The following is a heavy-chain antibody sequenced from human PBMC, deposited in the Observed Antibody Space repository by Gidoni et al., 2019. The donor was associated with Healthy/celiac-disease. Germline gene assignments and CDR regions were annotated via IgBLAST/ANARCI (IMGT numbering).Heavy chain of an antibody. CDR3: ARDTSDTAMDHYYYYYMDV. J-gene: IGHJ6*03. V-gene: IGHV3-21*01. D-gene: IGHD5-18*01. Sequence: EVQLVESGGGLVKPGGSLRLSCAAYGFTFSSYSMNWVRQAPGKGLEWVSSISSSSSYIYYADSVKGRFTISRDNAKNSLYLQMNSLRAEDTAVYYCARDTSDTAMDHYYYYYMDVWGKGTTVTVSS. CDR2: ISSSSSYI. CDR1: GFTFSSYS.